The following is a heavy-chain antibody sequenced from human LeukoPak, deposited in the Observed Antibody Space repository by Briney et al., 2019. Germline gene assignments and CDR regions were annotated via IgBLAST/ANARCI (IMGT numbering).Heavy chain of an antibody. Sequence: GGSLRLSCAASGFTFSSYAMGWVRRAPGKGLEWVSTISGTGYTWYADSVKGRFIISRDNSKNTLYLQMSSLRAEDTAVYYCAKSLSVESAIVGNYYYYGMDVWGQGTTVTVSS. CDR3: AKSLSVESAIVGNYYYYGMDV. CDR1: GFTFSSYA. D-gene: IGHD1-26*01. V-gene: IGHV3-23*01. J-gene: IGHJ6*02. CDR2: ISGTGYT.